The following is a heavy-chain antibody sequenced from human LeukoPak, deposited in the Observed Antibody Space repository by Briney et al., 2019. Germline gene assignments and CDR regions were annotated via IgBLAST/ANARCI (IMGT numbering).Heavy chain of an antibody. CDR1: GFKFDDYD. D-gene: IGHD2/OR15-2a*01. CDR2: VTSDGGNT. Sequence: GGSLRLSCAASGFKFDDYDMSWVRQVPGKGLEWVAGVTSDGGNTGYVDSVKGRFAISRDNTKNSLFLQMDSLRSEDTALYYCVRDPFCSSTTRCFFEDWFDPWGQGTLVTVSS. J-gene: IGHJ5*02. CDR3: VRDPFCSSTTRCFFEDWFDP. V-gene: IGHV3-20*04.